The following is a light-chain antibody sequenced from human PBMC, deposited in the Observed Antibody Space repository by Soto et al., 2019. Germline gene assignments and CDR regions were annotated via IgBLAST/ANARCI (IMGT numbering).Light chain of an antibody. CDR3: QSYDSSLSAHVV. J-gene: IGLJ2*01. CDR2: GNN. CDR1: SSNIGAGYD. Sequence: QSLLTQPPSVSGTPGQRVTISCTGSSSNIGAGYDVHWYHQLPGTAPKLLSYGNNNRPSGVPDRFSGSKSGTSASLAITGLQAEDEADYYCQSYDSSLSAHVVFGGGTQLTVL. V-gene: IGLV1-40*01.